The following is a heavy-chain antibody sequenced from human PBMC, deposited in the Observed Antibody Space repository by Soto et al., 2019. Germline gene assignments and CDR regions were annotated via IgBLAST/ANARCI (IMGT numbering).Heavy chain of an antibody. CDR3: ARRGYSYGSSSAFDI. CDR2: IYYSGRT. J-gene: IGHJ3*02. Sequence: QLQLQESGPGLVKPSETLSLTCTVSGGSISSSSYYWGWIRQPPGKGLEWIGCIYYSGRTYYNPSLKSRVTISVDTSKNQFSLKLSSVTAADTAVYYCARRGYSYGSSSAFDIWGQGTMVTVSS. CDR1: GGSISSSSYY. D-gene: IGHD5-18*01. V-gene: IGHV4-39*01.